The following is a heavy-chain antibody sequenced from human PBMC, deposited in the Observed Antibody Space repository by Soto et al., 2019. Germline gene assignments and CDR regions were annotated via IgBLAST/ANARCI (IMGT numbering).Heavy chain of an antibody. CDR2: ISATGGGT. CDR1: GFKFSSYA. D-gene: IGHD3-16*01. CDR3: AKDRRAGGNSAFYFDF. V-gene: IGHV3-23*01. Sequence: VGSLRLSCAASGFKFSSYAMSWVRQAPGKGLEWVSLISATGGGTYYADSVKGRFTISRDNSDNTLYLQVHSLRAEDTAVYYCAKDRRAGGNSAFYFDFWGQGTQVTVSS. J-gene: IGHJ4*02.